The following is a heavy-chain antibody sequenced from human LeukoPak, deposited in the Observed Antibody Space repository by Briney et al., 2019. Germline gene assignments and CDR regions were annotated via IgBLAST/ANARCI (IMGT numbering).Heavy chain of an antibody. Sequence: ASVKVSCKASGYTFTSYDINWVRQATGQGLEWMGWMNPNSGNTGYAQKFQGRVTMTRNTSISTAYMEPSSLRSEDTAVYYCARGTVTAYYMDVRGKGTTVTVSS. CDR3: ARGTVTAYYMDV. V-gene: IGHV1-8*01. D-gene: IGHD4-11*01. CDR2: MNPNSGNT. J-gene: IGHJ6*03. CDR1: GYTFTSYD.